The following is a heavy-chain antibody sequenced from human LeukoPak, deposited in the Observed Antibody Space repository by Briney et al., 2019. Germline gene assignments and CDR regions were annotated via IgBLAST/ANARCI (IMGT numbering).Heavy chain of an antibody. CDR2: ISSNGGST. V-gene: IGHV3-64D*06. CDR3: VKRLNNYFDY. Sequence: PGGSLRLSCAASGFTFSSYDLNWVRQAPGKGLEFVSGISSNGGSTYYADSVKARFTMSRDNSKSALYLQMSSLRAEDTAVYYCVKRLNNYFDYWGQGTLVTVSS. J-gene: IGHJ4*02. CDR1: GFTFSSYD. D-gene: IGHD4/OR15-4a*01.